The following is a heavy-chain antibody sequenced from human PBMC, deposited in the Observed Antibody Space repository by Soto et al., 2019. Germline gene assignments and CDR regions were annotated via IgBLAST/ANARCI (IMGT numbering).Heavy chain of an antibody. V-gene: IGHV3-7*02. CDR1: RVTVNISG. D-gene: IGHD1-26*01. J-gene: IGHJ3*02. CDR3: AKIVGATVDI. Sequence: GSMRIASAASRVTVNISGMTWARQAQGKGLEWVANIKQDGSQKWYGDSVKGRFTINPDTSKNQFSLQLNSVTPEDTAVYYCAKIVGATVDIWGQGTMVTVSS. CDR2: IKQDGSQK.